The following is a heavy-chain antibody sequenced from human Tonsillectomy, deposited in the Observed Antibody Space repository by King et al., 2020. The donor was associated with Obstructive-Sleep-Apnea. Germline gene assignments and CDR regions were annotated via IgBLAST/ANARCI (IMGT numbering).Heavy chain of an antibody. D-gene: IGHD4-23*01. Sequence: VQLVESGAEVKKPGASVKVSCKASGYTFTGYYMHWVRQAPGQGLEWMGWINPNNGGTNFAQKFQGRVTMTRETSITTAYMELSSLRSDDTAVYYCARGRGNSVVAYYFDYWGQGTLVTVSS. V-gene: IGHV1-2*02. CDR3: ARGRGNSVVAYYFDY. CDR1: GYTFTGYY. J-gene: IGHJ4*02. CDR2: INPNNGGT.